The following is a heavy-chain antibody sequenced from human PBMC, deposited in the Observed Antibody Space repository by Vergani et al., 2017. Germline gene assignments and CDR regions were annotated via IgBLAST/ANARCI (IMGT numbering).Heavy chain of an antibody. CDR2: ISAYNGNT. J-gene: IGHJ2*01. V-gene: IGHV1-18*01. D-gene: IGHD3-16*01. CDR1: GYTFSTYG. CDR3: ARGKGDNWYFDL. Sequence: QVQLEQSGAEVKKPGASVKVSCKASGYTFSTYGISWVRQAPGQGLEWMGWISAYNGNTNYPEKFQGRLTMTTDTSTRTAYMELRSLRSDDTAVYYCARGKGDNWYFDLWGRGTLVTVSS.